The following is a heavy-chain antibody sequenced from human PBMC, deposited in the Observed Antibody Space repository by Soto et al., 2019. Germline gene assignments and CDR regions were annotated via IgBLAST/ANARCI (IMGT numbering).Heavy chain of an antibody. V-gene: IGHV1-69*02. D-gene: IGHD6-19*01. Sequence: SVKVSCKASGGTFSSYTISWVRQAPGQGLEWMGRIIPILGIANYAQKFQGRVTITADKSTSTAYMELSSLRSEDTAVYYCAITAYSSGWYDAYWGQGTLVTVSS. CDR3: AITAYSSGWYDAY. CDR1: GGTFSSYT. J-gene: IGHJ4*02. CDR2: IIPILGIA.